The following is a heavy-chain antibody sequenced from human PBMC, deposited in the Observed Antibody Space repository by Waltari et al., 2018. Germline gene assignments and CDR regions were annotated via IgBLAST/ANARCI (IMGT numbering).Heavy chain of an antibody. D-gene: IGHD6-13*01. V-gene: IGHV3-64*01. CDR3: ARVRSSWYGEGEYYYYYYMDV. CDR2: ISSNGGST. Sequence: EVQLVESGGGLVQPGGSLRLSCAASGFTFSSYAMHWVRQAPGKGLEYVSAISSNGGSTYYANSVKGRFTISRDNSKNTLYLQMGSLRAEDMAVYYCARVRSSWYGEGEYYYYYYMDVWGKGTTVTVSS. CDR1: GFTFSSYA. J-gene: IGHJ6*03.